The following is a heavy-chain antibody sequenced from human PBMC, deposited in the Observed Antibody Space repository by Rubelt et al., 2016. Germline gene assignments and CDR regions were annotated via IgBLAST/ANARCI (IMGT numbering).Heavy chain of an antibody. CDR1: GHMFSTFW. D-gene: IGHD3-3*01. J-gene: IGHJ5*02. CDR2: IYPGDSDT. Sequence: EVQLVQSGAEVRKPGESLKISCQGPGHMFSTFWIAWVRQMPGKGREWMGIIYPGDSDTKYGPSFAGQVTISADKSTTTAYLQWGSLRWSDTGSYYCAGRRRGFYYFDQWGQGTVVTVSS. CDR3: AGRRRGFYYFDQ. V-gene: IGHV5-51*01.